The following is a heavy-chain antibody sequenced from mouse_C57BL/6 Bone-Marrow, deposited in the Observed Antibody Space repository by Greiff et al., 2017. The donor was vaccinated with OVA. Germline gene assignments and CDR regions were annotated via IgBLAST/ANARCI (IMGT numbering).Heavy chain of an antibody. V-gene: IGHV1-54*01. Sequence: QVQLQQSGAELVRPGTSVKVSCKASGYAFTNYLIEGVKQRPGQGLEWIGVINPGSGGTNYNEKFKGKATLTADKSSSTAYMQLSSLTSEDSAVYFCARWGDYFDYWGQGTTLTVSS. CDR3: ARWGDYFDY. CDR1: GYAFTNYL. CDR2: INPGSGGT. J-gene: IGHJ2*01.